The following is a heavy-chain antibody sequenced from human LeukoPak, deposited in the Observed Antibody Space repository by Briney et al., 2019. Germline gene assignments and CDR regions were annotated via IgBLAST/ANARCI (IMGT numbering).Heavy chain of an antibody. CDR2: IIPIFGTA. V-gene: IGHV1-69*01. J-gene: IGHJ6*02. CDR3: ARAPALGVPAAIIYYYYGMDV. Sequence: SVKVSCKASGGTFSSYAISWVRQAPGQGLEWMGGIIPIFGTANYAQKFQGRVTITADEFTSTAYMELSSLRSEDTAVYYCARAPALGVPAAIIYYYYGMDVWGQGTTVTVSS. D-gene: IGHD2-2*01. CDR1: GGTFSSYA.